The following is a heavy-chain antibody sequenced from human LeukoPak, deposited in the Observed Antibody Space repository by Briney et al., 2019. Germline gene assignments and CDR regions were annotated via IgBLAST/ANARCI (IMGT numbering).Heavy chain of an antibody. D-gene: IGHD5-18*01. V-gene: IGHV3-23*01. Sequence: GGSLRLSCAASGFTFSSYAMTWVRQAPGKGLEWVSAISGSGGSTFYADSVKGRFTISRDKSTNTLFLQMSSLRAEDSAIYFCARALDTYGYMRFAYWGRGTLVTVSS. CDR2: ISGSGGST. CDR3: ARALDTYGYMRFAY. CDR1: GFTFSSYA. J-gene: IGHJ4*02.